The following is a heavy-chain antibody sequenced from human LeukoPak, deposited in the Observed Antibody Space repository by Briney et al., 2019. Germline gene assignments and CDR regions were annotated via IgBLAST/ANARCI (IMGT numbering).Heavy chain of an antibody. CDR2: VHYSRGT. CDR3: ARDAPSSSWYIGDAFDI. J-gene: IGHJ3*02. V-gene: IGHV4-59*11. D-gene: IGHD6-13*01. CDR1: GGSISNHY. Sequence: PSETLSLTCTVSGGSISNHYCNWIRQSPGKELEWIGYVHYSRGTNYNPSLKSRVTISLDTSKNQFSLKLSSVTAADTAVYYCARDAPSSSWYIGDAFDIWGQGTMVTVSS.